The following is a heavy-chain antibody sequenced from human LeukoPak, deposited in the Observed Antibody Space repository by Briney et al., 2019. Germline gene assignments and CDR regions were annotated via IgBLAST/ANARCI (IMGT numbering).Heavy chain of an antibody. J-gene: IGHJ6*04. CDR1: GFTFSSFW. V-gene: IGHV3-7*03. CDR2: IKQDASEK. Sequence: GGSLRLSCAPSGFTFSSFWMSWVRQAPGKGLEWVANIKQDASEKYYVDSVKGRFTISRDNAKNSLYLQMNSLRAEDTAVYYCARTAYGLDVWGKGTTVTVSS. CDR3: ARTAYGLDV.